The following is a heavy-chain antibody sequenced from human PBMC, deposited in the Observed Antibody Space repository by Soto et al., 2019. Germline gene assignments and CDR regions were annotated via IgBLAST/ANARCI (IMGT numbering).Heavy chain of an antibody. CDR1: GFTFDDYT. Sequence: EVQLVESGGVVVQPGGSLRLSCAASGFTFDDYTMHWVRQAPGKGLEWVSLISWDGGSTYYADSVKGRFTISRDNSKNSLYLQMNSLRTEDTALYYCAKGAAYCGGDCYGMDVWGQGTTVTVSS. V-gene: IGHV3-43*01. CDR3: AKGAAYCGGDCYGMDV. D-gene: IGHD2-21*01. CDR2: ISWDGGST. J-gene: IGHJ6*02.